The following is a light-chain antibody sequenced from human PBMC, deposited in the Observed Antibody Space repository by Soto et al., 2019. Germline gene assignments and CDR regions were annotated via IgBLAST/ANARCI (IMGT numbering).Light chain of an antibody. J-gene: IGKJ5*01. V-gene: IGKV3-11*01. Sequence: EIVLTQSPATLSLSPGDRATLSCRASQDINIYLAWYQHKPGQAPRLLIYEASKRATGIPARFSGSGSGTDFTLTITSLEPEDFAVYYCQQRSNWITFGQGTRLEIK. CDR3: QQRSNWIT. CDR2: EAS. CDR1: QDINIY.